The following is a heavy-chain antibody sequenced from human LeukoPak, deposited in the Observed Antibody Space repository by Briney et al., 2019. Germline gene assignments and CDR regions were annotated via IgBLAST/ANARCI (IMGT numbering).Heavy chain of an antibody. CDR3: ARSDLEWWNNYYSYHYMDV. CDR1: VFTPSSYL. V-gene: IGHV3-7*01. D-gene: IGHD3-3*01. Sequence: GGSLRLSCAASVFTPSSYLISCVREAPGKGREWVSNIKQEGSEKYYVDSVKGRFTISRDNAKNSLYLQMNSLRAEGTAVYYCARSDLEWWNNYYSYHYMDVWGKGTTVTVSS. CDR2: IKQEGSEK. J-gene: IGHJ6*03.